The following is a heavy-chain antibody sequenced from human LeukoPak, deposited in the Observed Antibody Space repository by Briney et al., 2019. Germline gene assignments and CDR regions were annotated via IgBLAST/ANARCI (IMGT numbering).Heavy chain of an antibody. CDR1: GFSLSSRGVG. V-gene: IGHV2-5*01. Sequence: SGPTLVKPTQTLTLTCTFSGFSLSSRGVGVGWIRQPPGKALEWLPLIYWNDDKRYSPSLKSRLTITKDTSKNQVVLTMTNMDPVDTATYYCAHEVGWDIVVVPAARTGYFDPWGQGTLVTVSS. J-gene: IGHJ5*02. D-gene: IGHD2-2*01. CDR2: IYWNDDK. CDR3: AHEVGWDIVVVPAARTGYFDP.